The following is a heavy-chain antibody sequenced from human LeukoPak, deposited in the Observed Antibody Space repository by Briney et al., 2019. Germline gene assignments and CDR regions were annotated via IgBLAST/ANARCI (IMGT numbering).Heavy chain of an antibody. Sequence: SETLSLTCTVSGGSISSYYWSWIRQPPGKGLEWIGYIYYSGSTNYNPSLKSRVTISVDTSKNQFSLKLSSVTAADTAVYYCARLTTVTTFDYWGQGTLVTVSS. CDR1: GGSISSYY. CDR2: IYYSGST. CDR3: ARLTTVTTFDY. V-gene: IGHV4-59*01. D-gene: IGHD4-17*01. J-gene: IGHJ4*02.